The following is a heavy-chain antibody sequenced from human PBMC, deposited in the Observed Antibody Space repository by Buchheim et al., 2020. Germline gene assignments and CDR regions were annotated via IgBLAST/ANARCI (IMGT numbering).Heavy chain of an antibody. CDR3: AKDGSSGWY. CDR1: GFTFSSYG. D-gene: IGHD6-19*01. CDR2: ISYDGSNK. J-gene: IGHJ4*02. V-gene: IGHV3-30*18. Sequence: QVQLVESGGGVVQPGRSLRLSCAASGFTFSSYGMHWVRQAPGKGLEWVAVISYDGSNKYYADSVKGRFTISRDNSKNTLYLRMNSLRAEDTAVYYCAKDGSSGWYWGQGTL.